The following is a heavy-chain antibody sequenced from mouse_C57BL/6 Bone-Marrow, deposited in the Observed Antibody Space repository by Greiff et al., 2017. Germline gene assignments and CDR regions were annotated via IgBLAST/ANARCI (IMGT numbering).Heavy chain of an antibody. V-gene: IGHV1-64*01. D-gene: IGHD2-4*01. J-gene: IGHJ4*01. CDR3: AGWGITGRLGSYYAMDY. CDR2: IRPNSGST. CDR1: GYTFTSYW. Sequence: QVQLQQSGAELVKPGASVKLSCTASGYTFTSYWMHWVKQRPGQGLEWIGLIRPNSGSTNYAEKFKGKATLTVDKSSSTAYVQLSSLASEDSAVYYCAGWGITGRLGSYYAMDYWGQGTSVTVSS.